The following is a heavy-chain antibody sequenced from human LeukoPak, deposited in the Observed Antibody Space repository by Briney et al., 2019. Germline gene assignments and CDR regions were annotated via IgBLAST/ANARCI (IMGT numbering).Heavy chain of an antibody. CDR3: AKGRAGMIRGVCDY. D-gene: IGHD3-10*01. CDR1: GFTFSSYA. CDR2: IRNDGSIK. V-gene: IGHV3-30*02. J-gene: IGHJ4*02. Sequence: GGSLRLSCAASGFTFSSYAMSWVRQAPGKGLEWVAFIRNDGSIKYYADSVKGRFTISRDNSKNTLYLQMSSLRVDDTAVYYCAKGRAGMIRGVCDYWGQGTLVTVSS.